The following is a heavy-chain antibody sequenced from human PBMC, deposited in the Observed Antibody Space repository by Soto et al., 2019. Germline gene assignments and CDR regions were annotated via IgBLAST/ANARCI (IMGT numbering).Heavy chain of an antibody. J-gene: IGHJ6*03. V-gene: IGHV1-8*01. CDR2: MNPNSGNT. CDR3: ASYGCDFWSGYSAPGYYYYMDV. CDR1: GYTFTSYD. Sequence: ASVKVSCKASGYTFTSYDINWVRQATGQGLERMGWMNPNSGNTGYAQKFQGRVTMTRNTSISTAYMELSSLRSEDTAVYYCASYGCDFWSGYSAPGYYYYMDVWGKGTTVTVSS. D-gene: IGHD3-3*01.